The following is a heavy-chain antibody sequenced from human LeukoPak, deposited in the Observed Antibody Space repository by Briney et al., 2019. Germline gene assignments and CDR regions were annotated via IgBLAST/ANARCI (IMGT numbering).Heavy chain of an antibody. CDR2: ISGSGADT. CDR3: AKDSLYDSSGYHDAFDI. V-gene: IGHV3-23*01. J-gene: IGHJ3*02. D-gene: IGHD3-22*01. Sequence: TGGSLRLSCAASGFTFSDYYMSWIRQAPGKGLEWVSAISGSGADTYYADSVKGRFTISRDNSKNTLYLQMNSLRAEDTAVYYCAKDSLYDSSGYHDAFDIWGQGTMVTASS. CDR1: GFTFSDYY.